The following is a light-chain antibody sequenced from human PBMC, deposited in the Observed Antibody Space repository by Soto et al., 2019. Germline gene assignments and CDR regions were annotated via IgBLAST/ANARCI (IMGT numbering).Light chain of an antibody. CDR2: AAS. Sequence: DIQMTQSPSSLSASVGDRVTITCRASQSISTSLNWYQHKPGEAPKLLIYAASSLESGVPSRFSGSGSGTDFTLTISSLQPEDFATYYCQQSAHNPIYTFGQGTDLEIK. J-gene: IGKJ2*01. CDR1: QSISTS. CDR3: QQSAHNPIYT. V-gene: IGKV1-39*01.